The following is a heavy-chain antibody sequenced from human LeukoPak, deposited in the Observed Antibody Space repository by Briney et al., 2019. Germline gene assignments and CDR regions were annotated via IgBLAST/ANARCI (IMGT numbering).Heavy chain of an antibody. V-gene: IGHV3-53*01. CDR1: GFTVSSTY. Sequence: GRSLTFSCAASGFTVSSTYMSWVRQAPGKGLEWVAVIYSGCSTYYSDAVKGRFIISRDNTKNTLYLQMNSLSADETAVYYCAKVGSTDYYLDWDFDLWGRGTLVTVSS. D-gene: IGHD3-22*01. J-gene: IGHJ2*01. CDR2: IYSGCST. CDR3: AKVGSTDYYLDWDFDL.